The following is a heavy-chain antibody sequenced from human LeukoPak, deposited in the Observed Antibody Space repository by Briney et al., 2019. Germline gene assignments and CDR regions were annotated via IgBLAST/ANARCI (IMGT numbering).Heavy chain of an antibody. Sequence: GSSVKVSCKASGGTFSSYAISWVRQAPGQGLEWMRGIIPIFGTANYAQKFQGRVTITADESTSTAYMELSSLRSEDTAVYYCARTYDFWTGYYFDYWGQGTLVTVSS. J-gene: IGHJ4*02. CDR2: IIPIFGTA. CDR3: ARTYDFWTGYYFDY. CDR1: GGTFSSYA. D-gene: IGHD3-3*01. V-gene: IGHV1-69*01.